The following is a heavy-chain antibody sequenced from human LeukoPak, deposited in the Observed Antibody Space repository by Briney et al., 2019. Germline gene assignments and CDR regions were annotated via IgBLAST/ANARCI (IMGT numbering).Heavy chain of an antibody. CDR3: GRGTGY. CDR1: GFTFSTYV. J-gene: IGHJ4*02. CDR2: ISSNGDNT. V-gene: IGHV3-64D*06. Sequence: GGSLRLSCSVSGFTFSTYVMHWVRQAPGKGLEYVSAISSNGDNTYYADSVKGRFTMSRDNSKNTLYLQMSSLRADDTAVYYCGRGTGYWGQGTLVTVSS.